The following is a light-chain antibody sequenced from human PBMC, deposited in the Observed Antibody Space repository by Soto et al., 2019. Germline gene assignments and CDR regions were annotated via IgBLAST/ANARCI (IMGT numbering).Light chain of an antibody. V-gene: IGKV3-20*01. CDR2: GAS. Sequence: ELVLTQSPGTLSLSPGERATLSCRASQSVSGSFLAWYQQKPGQAPRLLIYGASHRAPGSPDRFSGSGSGTDFSLTIGRLEPEDFAVYFCQQYGNSSWTFGQGTKVEVK. CDR1: QSVSGSF. CDR3: QQYGNSSWT. J-gene: IGKJ1*01.